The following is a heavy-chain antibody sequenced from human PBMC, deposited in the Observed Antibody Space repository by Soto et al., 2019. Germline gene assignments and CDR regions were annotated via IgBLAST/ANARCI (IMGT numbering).Heavy chain of an antibody. CDR2: ILSDGSNK. D-gene: IGHD1-26*01. CDR1: GFTLSSHA. J-gene: IGHJ4*02. Sequence: QVQLVESGGGVVQPGRSLRLSCAVSGFTLSSHAMHWVRQAPGKGLEWVALILSDGSNKYYADSVKGRFTTSRDNSKNTTYLQMNSLSVEDTAVYYCARDDEGGSDCDLGYWGQGALVTVSS. V-gene: IGHV3-30-3*01. CDR3: ARDDEGGSDCDLGY.